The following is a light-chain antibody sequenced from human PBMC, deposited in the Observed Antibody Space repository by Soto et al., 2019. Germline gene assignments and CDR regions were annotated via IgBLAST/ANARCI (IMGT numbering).Light chain of an antibody. J-gene: IGLJ2*01. CDR2: GNS. V-gene: IGLV1-40*01. CDR3: QSYDSSLSGRVV. Sequence: QSVLTQPPSVSGAPGQRVTISCTGSSSNIGAGYDVHWYQQLPGTAPKLLIYGNSNRPSGVPDRFSGSKSGTSASLAITGLQAEDEADYSCQSYDSSLSGRVVFGVGTKLTVL. CDR1: SSNIGAGYD.